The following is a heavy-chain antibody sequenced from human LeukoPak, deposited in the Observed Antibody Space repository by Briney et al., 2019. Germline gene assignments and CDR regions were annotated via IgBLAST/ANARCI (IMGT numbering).Heavy chain of an antibody. CDR1: GDSISSYY. CDR3: ARSRGNLYFQH. V-gene: IGHV4-59*01. D-gene: IGHD6-25*01. J-gene: IGHJ1*01. Sequence: SATLSLTCTVSGDSISSYYWSWIRQSPEKGLEWIGYIHYTGSTYYNPSLRSRVTISVDTSKNQFSLRLISVTAADTAMYCCARSRGNLYFQHWGQGTLVTVSS. CDR2: IHYTGST.